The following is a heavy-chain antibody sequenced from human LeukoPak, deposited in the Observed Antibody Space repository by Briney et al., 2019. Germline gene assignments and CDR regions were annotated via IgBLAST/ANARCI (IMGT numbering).Heavy chain of an antibody. J-gene: IGHJ4*02. D-gene: IGHD3-10*01. CDR2: ISGSGGST. CDR3: ANHPYYYFGSGSYAIY. CDR1: GFTFSIYA. V-gene: IGHV3-23*01. Sequence: GGSLRLSCAASGFTFSIYALSWVRQAPGKGLEWVSAISGSGGSTYYADSVKGRFTISRDNSKNTVYLQMNSLRAEDTAVYYCANHPYYYFGSGSYAIYWGQGTLVTVSS.